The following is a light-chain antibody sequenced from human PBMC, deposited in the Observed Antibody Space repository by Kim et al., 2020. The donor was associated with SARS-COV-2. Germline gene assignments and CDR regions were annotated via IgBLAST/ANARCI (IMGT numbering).Light chain of an antibody. V-gene: IGLV2-8*01. CDR2: EVS. Sequence: GQSVTISCTGTSSDVGGYNYVSWYQQHPGKAPKLMIYEVSKRPSGVPDRFSGSKSGNTASLTVSGLQAEDEADYYCTSYAGSNNWVFGGGTKVTVL. CDR3: TSYAGSNNWV. CDR1: SSDVGGYNY. J-gene: IGLJ3*02.